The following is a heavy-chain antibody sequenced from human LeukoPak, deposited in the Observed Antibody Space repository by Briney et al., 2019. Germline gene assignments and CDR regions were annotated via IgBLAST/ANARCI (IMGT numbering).Heavy chain of an antibody. J-gene: IGHJ4*02. D-gene: IGHD2-15*01. CDR3: AKDKDTKWYRFDY. CDR1: GFTFSTYA. CDR2: ISGSGGSS. Sequence: PGGSLRLSCAASGFTFSTYAMSWVRQAPGKGLEWVSGISGSGGSSYNADSVKGRFTISRDNSKNTLYPQMNSLRAEDTAIYYCAKDKDTKWYRFDYWGQGTLVTVSS. V-gene: IGHV3-23*01.